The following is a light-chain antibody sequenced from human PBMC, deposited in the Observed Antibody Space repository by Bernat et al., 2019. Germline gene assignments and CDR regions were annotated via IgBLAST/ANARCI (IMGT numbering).Light chain of an antibody. CDR1: SGSFATNY. CDR3: RSYDSTSYA. CDR2: EDT. J-gene: IGLJ1*01. V-gene: IGLV6-57*04. Sequence: NLMLTQPPSVSESPGKTVTISCTRSSGSFATNYVQWYQQRPGSAPATVIYEDTHRPSGVPDRVSGSIDRSSNAASLTISGLKTEDEADYYCRSYDSTSYAFGTGTKVTVL.